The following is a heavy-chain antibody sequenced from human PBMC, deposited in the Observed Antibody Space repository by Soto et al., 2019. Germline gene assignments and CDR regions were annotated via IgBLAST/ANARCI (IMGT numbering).Heavy chain of an antibody. CDR2: INTNTGNP. V-gene: IGHV7-4-1*02. D-gene: IGHD2-2*01. CDR1: GYTFTSYA. Sequence: ASVKVSCKASGYTFTSYAMNWVRQAPGQGLEWMGWINTNTGNPTYAQGFTGRFVFSLDTSVSTAYLQISSLKAEDTAVYSCARDRVVAPAAIFDYWGQGTLVTVSS. J-gene: IGHJ4*02. CDR3: ARDRVVAPAAIFDY.